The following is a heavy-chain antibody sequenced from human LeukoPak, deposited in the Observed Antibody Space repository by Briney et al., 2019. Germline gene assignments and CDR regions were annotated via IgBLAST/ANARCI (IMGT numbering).Heavy chain of an antibody. D-gene: IGHD3-16*02. V-gene: IGHV3-23*01. Sequence: GGSPRLSCAASGFTFSSYAMSWVRQAPGKGLEWVSAISGSGGSTYYADSAKGRFTISRDNSKNTLYLQMNSLRAEDTAVYYCAKADYDYAWGSYRPFRYWGQGSLVTVSS. CDR1: GFTFSSYA. CDR2: ISGSGGST. J-gene: IGHJ4*02. CDR3: AKADYDYAWGSYRPFRY.